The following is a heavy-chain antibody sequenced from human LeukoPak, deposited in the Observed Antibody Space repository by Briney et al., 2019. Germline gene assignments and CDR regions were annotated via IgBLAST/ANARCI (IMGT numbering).Heavy chain of an antibody. J-gene: IGHJ4*02. CDR2: IYTSGST. CDR3: AREGERRNYYDSSGYDY. D-gene: IGHD3-22*01. V-gene: IGHV4-4*07. Sequence: SETLSLTCTVSGGSISSYYWSWIRQPAGKGLEWIGRIYTSGSTNYNPSLKSRVTMSVDTSKNQFSLKLSSVTAADTAVYYCAREGERRNYYDSSGYDYWGQGTQVTVSS. CDR1: GGSISSYY.